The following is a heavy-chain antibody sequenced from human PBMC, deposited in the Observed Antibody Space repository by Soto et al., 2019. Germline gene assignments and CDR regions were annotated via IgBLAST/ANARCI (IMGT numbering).Heavy chain of an antibody. CDR3: ARILGNSWLDS. CDR1: GDSVSTNSAS. V-gene: IGHV6-1*01. CDR2: TYYRSKWYN. D-gene: IGHD1-26*01. J-gene: IGHJ5*01. Sequence: QVQQQQAGPGLVTPSQPLSLTCAISGDSVSTNSASWDWIRQSPSRGLEWLGRTYYRSKWYNDYAVSVKGRISINADTPNNLISPQLNPETPGDTAVYYCARILGNSWLDSWGQGTLVTVSS.